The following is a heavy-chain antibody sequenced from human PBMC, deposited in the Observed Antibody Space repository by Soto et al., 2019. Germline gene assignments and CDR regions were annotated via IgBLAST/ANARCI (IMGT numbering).Heavy chain of an antibody. CDR3: ARGEYYNILTGYYRGAFDV. CDR1: GFTFSSYT. J-gene: IGHJ3*01. D-gene: IGHD3-9*01. V-gene: IGHV3-48*02. Sequence: GGSLRLSCAASGFTFSSYTMNWVRQAPGKGLEWISYITSTSNTIYYAASVKGRFTISRDDAQNSLSLQMNSLRDDDTAVYYCARGEYYNILTGYYRGAFDVWGRGTMVTV. CDR2: ITSTSNTI.